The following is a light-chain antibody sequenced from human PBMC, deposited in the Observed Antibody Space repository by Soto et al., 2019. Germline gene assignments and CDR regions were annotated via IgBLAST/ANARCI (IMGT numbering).Light chain of an antibody. CDR2: GAS. CDR3: QQYSRLWS. V-gene: IGKV1-5*03. J-gene: IGKJ1*01. Sequence: DIQMTQSPSSLSASVRDRVTITCRASESISTWLAWYQQKPGKAPKLLIYGASSLESGVPPRFSGDGSETDFTLTISSLQRDDFGTYYCQQYSRLWSFGQGTKVEIE. CDR1: ESISTW.